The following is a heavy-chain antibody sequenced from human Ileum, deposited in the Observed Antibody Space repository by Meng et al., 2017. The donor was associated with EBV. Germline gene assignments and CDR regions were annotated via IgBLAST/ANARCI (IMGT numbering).Heavy chain of an antibody. CDR3: ARDWEGSWAVFDY. V-gene: IGHV1-2*04. Sequence: QVWPVQSGAEVKKPGASVKVSCKASGYPFTGYYMHWVRQAPGQGLEWMGWINPNSGGTNYAQKFQGWVTMTRDTSISTAYMELSRLRSDDTAVYYCARDWEGSWAVFDYWGQGTLVTVSS. CDR1: GYPFTGYY. J-gene: IGHJ4*02. D-gene: IGHD6-13*01. CDR2: INPNSGGT.